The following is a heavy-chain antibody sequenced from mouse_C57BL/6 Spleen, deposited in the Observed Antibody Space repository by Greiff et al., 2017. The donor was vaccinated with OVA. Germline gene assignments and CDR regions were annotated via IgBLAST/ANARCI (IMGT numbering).Heavy chain of an antibody. CDR3: ARSGTTVLDY. Sequence: QVHVKQSGPELVKPGASVKISCKASGYAFSSSWMNWVKQRPGKGLEWIGRINPGDGDTNYNGKFKGKATLTADKSSSTAYMQLSSLTSEDSAVYFYARSGTTVLDYWGQGTTLTVSS. V-gene: IGHV1-82*01. CDR2: INPGDGDT. J-gene: IGHJ2*01. CDR1: GYAFSSSW. D-gene: IGHD1-1*01.